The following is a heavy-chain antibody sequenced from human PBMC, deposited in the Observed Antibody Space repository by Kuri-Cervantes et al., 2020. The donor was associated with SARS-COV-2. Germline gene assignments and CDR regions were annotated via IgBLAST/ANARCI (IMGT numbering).Heavy chain of an antibody. J-gene: IGHJ4*02. CDR2: FDPEDGET. CDR1: GYTLTELS. V-gene: IGHV1-24*01. CDR3: ATDFAEYSSRRNFDY. D-gene: IGHD6-6*01. Sequence: ASVKVSCKVSGYTLTELSMHWVRQAPGKGLEWMGGFDPEDGETIYAQKFQGRVTMTEDTSTDTAYMELSSLRSEDTAVYYCATDFAEYSSRRNFDYWGQGTLVTVSS.